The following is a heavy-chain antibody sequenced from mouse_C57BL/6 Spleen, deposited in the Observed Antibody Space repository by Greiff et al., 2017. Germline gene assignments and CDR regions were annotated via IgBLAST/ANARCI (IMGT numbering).Heavy chain of an antibody. CDR3: ARTAVVADV. V-gene: IGHV1-55*01. D-gene: IGHD1-1*01. J-gene: IGHJ1*03. Sequence: QVQLQQPGAELVKPGASVKMSCKASGYTFTSYWIPWVKQRPGQGLEWIGEIYPGSGSTNYNEKFKSKATLTVDTSSSTAYMQLSILTSEDSAVYYCARTAVVADVWGTGTTVTVSS. CDR2: IYPGSGST. CDR1: GYTFTSYW.